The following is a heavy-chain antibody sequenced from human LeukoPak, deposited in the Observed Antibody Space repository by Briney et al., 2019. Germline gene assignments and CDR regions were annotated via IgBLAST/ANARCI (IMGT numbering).Heavy chain of an antibody. J-gene: IGHJ4*02. D-gene: IGHD3-16*02. CDR2: IYYSGST. V-gene: IGHV4-59*08. CDR3: ARHKVMITFGGVIVPSSLDY. Sequence: PSETLSLTCTVSGGSISSYYWSWIRQPPGKGLEWIGYIYYSGSTNYNPSLESRVTISVDTSKNQFSLKLSSVTAADTAVYYCARHKVMITFGGVIVPSSLDYWGQGTLVTVSS. CDR1: GGSISSYY.